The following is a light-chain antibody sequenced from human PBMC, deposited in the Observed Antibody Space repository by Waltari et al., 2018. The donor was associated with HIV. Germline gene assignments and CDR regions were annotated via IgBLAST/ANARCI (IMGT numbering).Light chain of an antibody. CDR3: GSYTSSTAWV. CDR1: TSAFGDYDH. V-gene: IGLV2-14*01. Sequence: QSALTQPASVSGSPGQSITISCTGPTSAFGDYDHVSWYQQHPGKTPKLIIYEVNTRPSGVSNRFSGSKSGNTASLTISGLQAEDEADYYCGSYTSSTAWVFGGGT. CDR2: EVN. J-gene: IGLJ3*02.